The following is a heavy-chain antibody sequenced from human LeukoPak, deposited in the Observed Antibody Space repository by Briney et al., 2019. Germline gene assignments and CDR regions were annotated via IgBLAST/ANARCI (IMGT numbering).Heavy chain of an antibody. J-gene: IGHJ4*02. V-gene: IGHV1-69*13. CDR2: IIPIFGTA. Sequence: SVKVSCKASGGTFSSYAISWVRPAPGQGLEWMGGIIPIFGTANYAQKVQGRVTITADESTSTGYMEVSSLRTEDTAVFYCARENWNDLRIDYWGQGTLVTVSS. CDR1: GGTFSSYA. CDR3: ARENWNDLRIDY. D-gene: IGHD1-1*01.